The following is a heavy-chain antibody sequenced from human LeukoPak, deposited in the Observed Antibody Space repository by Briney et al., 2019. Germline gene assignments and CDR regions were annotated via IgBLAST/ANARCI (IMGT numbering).Heavy chain of an antibody. CDR2: INPYNGNT. V-gene: IGHV1-18*01. CDR3: ATFGVLRYFDWLRDGSYYYGMDV. J-gene: IGHJ6*02. Sequence: ASVKVSCKASGYTFSSYGISWVRQAPGQGLEWMGWINPYNGNTNYAQKVQGRVTMTTDTSTSTAYMELRSLRSDDTAVYYCATFGVLRYFDWLRDGSYYYGMDVWGQGTTVTVSS. D-gene: IGHD3-9*01. CDR1: GYTFSSYG.